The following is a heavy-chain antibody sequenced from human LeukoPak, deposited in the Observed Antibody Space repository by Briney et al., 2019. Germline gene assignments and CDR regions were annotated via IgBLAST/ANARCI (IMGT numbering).Heavy chain of an antibody. D-gene: IGHD6-6*01. Sequence: GGSLRLSCTASGFTFGDYAMSWFRQAPGKGLEWVGFIRSKAYGGTTEYAASVKGRLTISRDDSKSIAYLQMNSLKTEDTAVYYCTRFYSSSSREVDYWGQGTLVTVSS. CDR1: GFTFGDYA. J-gene: IGHJ4*02. CDR2: IRSKAYGGTT. V-gene: IGHV3-49*03. CDR3: TRFYSSSSREVDY.